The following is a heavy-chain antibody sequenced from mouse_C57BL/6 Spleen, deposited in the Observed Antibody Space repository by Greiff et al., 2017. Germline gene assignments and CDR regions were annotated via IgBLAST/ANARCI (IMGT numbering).Heavy chain of an antibody. J-gene: IGHJ3*01. CDR2: INPNYGTT. V-gene: IGHV1-39*01. CDR1: GYSFTDYN. Sequence: VQLKESGPELVKPGASVKISCKASGYSFTDYNMNWVKQSNGKSLEWIGVINPNYGTTSYNQKFKGKATLTVDQSSSTAYMQLNSLTSEDSAVDYCAKGNYYGSSPFAYWGQGTLVTVSA. D-gene: IGHD1-1*01. CDR3: AKGNYYGSSPFAY.